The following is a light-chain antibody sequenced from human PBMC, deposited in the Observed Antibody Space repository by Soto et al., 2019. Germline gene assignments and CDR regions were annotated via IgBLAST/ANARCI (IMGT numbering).Light chain of an antibody. V-gene: IGLV1-47*01. CDR2: RNS. Sequence: QSVLTQSPSASGTPGQRVTISCSGSASTIGRNYVYWYQQLPGTAPKLLIYRNSQRPSGVPGRFSGSKSGTSASLAISGLRSEDEADYYCAAWDDNLSGFYVFGDGTKLTVL. CDR1: ASTIGRNY. J-gene: IGLJ1*01. CDR3: AAWDDNLSGFYV.